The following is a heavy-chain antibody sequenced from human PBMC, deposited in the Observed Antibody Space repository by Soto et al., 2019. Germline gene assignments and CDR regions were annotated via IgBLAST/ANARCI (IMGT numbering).Heavy chain of an antibody. CDR1: GFTFSSYS. Sequence: GGSLRLSCAASGFTFSSYSMNWVRQAPGKGLEWVSSISSSNSYIYYADSVKGRFTISRDNAKTSLYLQMNSLSAEDTAVYYCARGLIRFLEWSYGMDVWGQGTTVTVS. D-gene: IGHD3-3*01. CDR3: ARGLIRFLEWSYGMDV. CDR2: ISSSNSYI. V-gene: IGHV3-21*01. J-gene: IGHJ6*02.